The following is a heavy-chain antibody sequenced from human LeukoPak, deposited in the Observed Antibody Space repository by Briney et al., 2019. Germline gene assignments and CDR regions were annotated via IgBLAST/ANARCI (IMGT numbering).Heavy chain of an antibody. J-gene: IGHJ6*03. D-gene: IGHD2-2*01. CDR3: AREHIVVVPAAMADYYYMDV. CDR1: GFTFSSYW. V-gene: IGHV3-7*01. Sequence: AGGSLRLSCAASGFTFSSYWMSWVRQAPGKGLEWVANIKQDGSEKYYVDSMKGRFTISTDNAKTSLYLQMNSLRAEDTAVYYCAREHIVVVPAAMADYYYMDVWGKGATVTISS. CDR2: IKQDGSEK.